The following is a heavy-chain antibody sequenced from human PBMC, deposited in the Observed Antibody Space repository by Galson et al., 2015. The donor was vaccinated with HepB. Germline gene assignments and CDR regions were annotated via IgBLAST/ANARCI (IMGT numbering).Heavy chain of an antibody. CDR1: GLTFSDYY. CDR3: ARAVCGGDCYGDYMDV. D-gene: IGHD2-21*01. V-gene: IGHV3-11*01. J-gene: IGHJ6*03. Sequence: SLRLSCAAAGLTFSDYYMSWIRQAPGKGLEWVSYISSSGGSRYADSVKGRFTISRDNARNSLYLQMSSLKAADTAVYYCARAVCGGDCYGDYMDVWGNGTSVTVSS. CDR2: ISSSGGSR.